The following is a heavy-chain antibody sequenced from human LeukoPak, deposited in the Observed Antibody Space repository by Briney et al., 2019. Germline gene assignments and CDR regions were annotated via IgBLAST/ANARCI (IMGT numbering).Heavy chain of an antibody. J-gene: IGHJ6*02. CDR3: ARDRCSGGSCYGYYYGMDV. Sequence: PSETLSLTCTVSGYSISSGYYWGWIRQPPGKGLEWIGSIYHSGSTYYNPSLKSRVTISVDTSKNQFSLKLSSVTAADTAVYYCARDRCSGGSCYGYYYGMDVWGQGTTVTVSS. V-gene: IGHV4-38-2*02. CDR1: GYSISSGYY. CDR2: IYHSGST. D-gene: IGHD2-15*01.